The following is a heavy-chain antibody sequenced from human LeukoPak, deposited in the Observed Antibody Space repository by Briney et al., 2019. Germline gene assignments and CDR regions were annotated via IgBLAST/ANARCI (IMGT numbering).Heavy chain of an antibody. V-gene: IGHV4-34*01. Sequence: PSETLSLTCAVYGGSFSGYYWSWIRQPPGKGLEWIGEINHSGSTNYNPSLKSRVTISVDTSKNQFSLKLSSVTVADTAVYYCARGGRWLPYYFDYWGQGTLVTVSS. CDR3: ARGGRWLPYYFDY. CDR2: INHSGST. D-gene: IGHD5-24*01. CDR1: GGSFSGYY. J-gene: IGHJ4*02.